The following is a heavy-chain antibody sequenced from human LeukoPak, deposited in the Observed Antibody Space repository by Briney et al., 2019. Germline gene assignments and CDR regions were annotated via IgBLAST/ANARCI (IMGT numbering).Heavy chain of an antibody. CDR3: ARHVLEGGFGESLSYSSYFYMDV. CDR1: GDSISSSNCY. Sequence: SETLSLTCTVSGDSISSSNCYWGWIRQPPGKGLEWIGSIYFSGGTYYNASLKSRVTISVDTSKNQFSLRLTSVSAADTAVYYCARHVLEGGFGESLSYSSYFYMDVWGKGTMVTISS. CDR2: IYFSGGT. V-gene: IGHV4-39*01. J-gene: IGHJ6*03. D-gene: IGHD3-10*01.